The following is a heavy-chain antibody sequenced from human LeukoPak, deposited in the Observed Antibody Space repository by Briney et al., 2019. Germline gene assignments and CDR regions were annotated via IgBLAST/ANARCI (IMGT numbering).Heavy chain of an antibody. Sequence: PSETLSLTCTVSGGSISSGSYYGSWIRQPAGKGLEWIGRIYTSGSTNYNPSLKRRVTISLDTSKNQFSLKLSSVTAADTAVYYCANSIDFDYGDYYFDYWGQGALVTISS. D-gene: IGHD4-17*01. J-gene: IGHJ4*02. CDR3: ANSIDFDYGDYYFDY. CDR2: IYTSGST. CDR1: GGSISSGSYY. V-gene: IGHV4-61*02.